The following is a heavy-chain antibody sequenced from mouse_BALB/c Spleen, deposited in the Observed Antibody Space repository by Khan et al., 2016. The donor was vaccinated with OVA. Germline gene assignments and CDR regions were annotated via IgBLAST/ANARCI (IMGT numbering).Heavy chain of an antibody. Sequence: QVQLQQSGAELAKPGASVKMSCTASGYTFTSYWMHWIKQRPGQGLEWIGYINPTSGYTDYNQKFKDKATLTADKSSSTAYMQLSSLTSDDSVVYYCARERIDYWGQGTALTVSS. CDR3: ARERIDY. V-gene: IGHV1-7*01. CDR1: GYTFTSYW. CDR2: INPTSGYT. J-gene: IGHJ2*01.